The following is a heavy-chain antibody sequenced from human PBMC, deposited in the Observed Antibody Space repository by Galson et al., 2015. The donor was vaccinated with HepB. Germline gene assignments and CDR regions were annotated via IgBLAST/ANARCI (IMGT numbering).Heavy chain of an antibody. Sequence: SLRLSCAASGFTFSRYAMSWVRQAPGKGLEWVSAISGSGGSTYYADSVKGRFTISRDNSKNTLYLQMNSLRAEDTAVYYCAKGLRHCSSTSCYLLYHDYWGQGTLVTVSS. CDR1: GFTFSRYA. V-gene: IGHV3-23*01. D-gene: IGHD2-2*01. CDR3: AKGLRHCSSTSCYLLYHDY. CDR2: ISGSGGST. J-gene: IGHJ4*02.